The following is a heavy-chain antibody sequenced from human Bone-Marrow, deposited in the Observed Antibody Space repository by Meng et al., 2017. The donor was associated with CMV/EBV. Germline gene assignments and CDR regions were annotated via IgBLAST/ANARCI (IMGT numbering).Heavy chain of an antibody. V-gene: IGHV3-48*03. CDR1: GFTFSSYE. CDR2: ISSSGSTI. CDR3: ARAQALQWLRSKGVFDY. J-gene: IGHJ4*02. Sequence: GESLKISCAASGFTFSSYEMNWVRQAPGKGLEWVSYISSSGSTIYYADSVKGRFTISRDNAKNSLYLQMNSLRAEDTAVYYCARAQALQWLRSKGVFDYWGQGTRVTVSS. D-gene: IGHD5-12*01.